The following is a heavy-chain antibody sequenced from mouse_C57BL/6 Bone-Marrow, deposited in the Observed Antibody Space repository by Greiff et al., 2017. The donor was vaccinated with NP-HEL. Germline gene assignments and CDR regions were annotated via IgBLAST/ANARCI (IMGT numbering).Heavy chain of an antibody. Sequence: VKLQQSGAELARPGASVKMSCKASGYTFTSYTMHWVKQRPGQGLEWIGYINPSSGYTKYNQKFKDKATLTADKSSSTAYMQLSSLTSEDSAVYYCARLGSHYYAMDYWGQGTSVTVSS. CDR2: INPSSGYT. CDR1: GYTFTSYT. V-gene: IGHV1-4*01. J-gene: IGHJ4*01. D-gene: IGHD1-1*02. CDR3: ARLGSHYYAMDY.